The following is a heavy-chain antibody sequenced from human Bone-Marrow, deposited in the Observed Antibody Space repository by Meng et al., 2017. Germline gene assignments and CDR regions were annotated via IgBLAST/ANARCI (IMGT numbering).Heavy chain of an antibody. CDR1: GFIVSSKY. CDR2: INNDGSTT. D-gene: IGHD6-25*01. Sequence: EVQLVESGGGLVQPGGSLRRPCAASGFIVSSKYMSWVRQAPGKGLEWVSHINNDGSTTTYAGSVKGRFTISRDNAKNTMYLQMNSLRAEDTALYFCARGSAGFDIWGQGTLVTVSS. CDR3: ARGSAGFDI. V-gene: IGHV3-74*02. J-gene: IGHJ4*02.